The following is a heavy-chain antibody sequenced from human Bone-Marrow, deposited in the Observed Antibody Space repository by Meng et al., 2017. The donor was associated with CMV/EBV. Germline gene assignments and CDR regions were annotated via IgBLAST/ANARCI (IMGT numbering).Heavy chain of an antibody. J-gene: IGHJ4*02. D-gene: IGHD2-15*01. CDR2: INPSGGST. CDR3: ARTYCSGGSCSEYYFDY. CDR1: GYTFTSYY. V-gene: IGHV1-46*01. Sequence: ASVKVSCKASGYTFTSYYMHWVRQAPGQGLEWMGIINPSGGSTSYAQKFQGRVTMTSDTSTSTVYMELSSLRSEDTAVYYCARTYCSGGSCSEYYFDYWGQRTLVTVSS.